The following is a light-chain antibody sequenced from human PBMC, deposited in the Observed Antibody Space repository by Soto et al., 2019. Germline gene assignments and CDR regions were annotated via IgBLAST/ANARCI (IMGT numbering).Light chain of an antibody. CDR3: QQSYSTPFT. V-gene: IGKV1-39*01. CDR1: QSIISY. J-gene: IGKJ3*01. CDR2: AAS. Sequence: DIQMTQSPSSLSASVGDRVTITCRASQSIISYLNWYQQKPGKPPKLLIYAASSLQSGVPSRFSCSGSGTDFTLTISSLQPEDFATYYCQQSYSTPFTFGPGTKVDIK.